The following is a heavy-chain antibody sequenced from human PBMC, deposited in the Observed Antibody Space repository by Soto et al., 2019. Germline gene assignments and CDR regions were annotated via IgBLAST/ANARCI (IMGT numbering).Heavy chain of an antibody. CDR1: GGSISSYY. V-gene: IGHV4-59*01. Sequence: SETLSLTCTVSGGSISSYYWSWIRQPPGKGLEWIGYIYYSGSTNYNPSLKSRVTISADTSKNQFSLKLSSVTAADTAVYYCARVQGIAAAGDYYYYGMDVWGQGTTVTVSS. CDR3: ARVQGIAAAGDYYYYGMDV. D-gene: IGHD6-13*01. CDR2: IYYSGST. J-gene: IGHJ6*02.